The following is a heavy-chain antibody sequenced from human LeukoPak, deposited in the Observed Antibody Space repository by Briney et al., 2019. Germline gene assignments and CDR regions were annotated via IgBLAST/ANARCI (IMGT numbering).Heavy chain of an antibody. J-gene: IGHJ4*02. CDR2: ISYDGSNK. D-gene: IGHD2-8*01. CDR1: GFTFSSYA. V-gene: IGHV3-30-3*01. CDR3: ARDVLQDY. Sequence: PGGSLRLSCAASGFTFSSYAMHWVRQAPGKGLEWVAVISYDGSNKYYADSVKGRSTISRDNSKNTLYLQMNSLRAEDTAVYYCARDVLQDYWGQGTLVTVSS.